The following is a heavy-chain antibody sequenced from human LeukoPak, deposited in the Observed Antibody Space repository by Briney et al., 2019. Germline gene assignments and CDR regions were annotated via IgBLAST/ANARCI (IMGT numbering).Heavy chain of an antibody. CDR2: IGTAGDP. D-gene: IGHD2-15*01. Sequence: GGSLRLSCAASGFTFSSYDMHWVRQATGKGLEWVSAIGTAGDPYYPGSVRGRFTISRENAKNSLYPQMNSLRAGDTAVYYCARVGGRDDAFDIWGQGTMVTVSS. CDR3: ARVGGRDDAFDI. V-gene: IGHV3-13*05. J-gene: IGHJ3*02. CDR1: GFTFSSYD.